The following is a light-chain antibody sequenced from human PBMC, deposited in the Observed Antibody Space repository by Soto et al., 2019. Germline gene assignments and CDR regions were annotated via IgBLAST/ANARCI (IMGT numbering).Light chain of an antibody. V-gene: IGLV2-14*01. CDR1: SSDIGGYNY. Sequence: QSVLTQPASVSGSPGQSITISCTGTSSDIGGYNYVSWYQQHPGKAPKLMIYEVSNRPSGVSNRFSGSKSANTASLTISGLQAEDEADYYCSSYTSSSTDVLFGGGTKLTVL. J-gene: IGLJ2*01. CDR3: SSYTSSSTDVL. CDR2: EVS.